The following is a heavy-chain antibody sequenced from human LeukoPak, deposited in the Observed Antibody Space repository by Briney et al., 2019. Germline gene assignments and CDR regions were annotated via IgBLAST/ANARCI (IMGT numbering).Heavy chain of an antibody. Sequence: GGSLRLSWAASGFTLSNAWMKWVRQAPGKGLEWVGRIKSKNDGGTTDYAAPVKGRFTISRDDSKNTVYLQMNSLKTEDTAVYYCTTAGGTGIYYYYYGMDVWGQGTTVTVSS. J-gene: IGHJ6*02. CDR3: TTAGGTGIYYYYYGMDV. CDR2: IKSKNDGGTT. V-gene: IGHV3-15*01. D-gene: IGHD2-8*02. CDR1: GFTLSNAW.